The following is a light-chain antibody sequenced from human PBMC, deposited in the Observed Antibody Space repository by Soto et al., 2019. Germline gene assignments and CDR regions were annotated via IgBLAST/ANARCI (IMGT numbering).Light chain of an antibody. CDR3: QQYNSWPRT. V-gene: IGKV3-15*01. CDR1: QSVSSSN. J-gene: IGKJ1*01. CDR2: GAS. Sequence: EIVLTQSPGTLSLSPGERATLSCRASQSVSSSNLAWYQQKPGQAPRLLVYGASTRATGVPARFSGSGSGTEFTLIISSLQSEDFAVYYCQQYNSWPRTFGQGTKVDIK.